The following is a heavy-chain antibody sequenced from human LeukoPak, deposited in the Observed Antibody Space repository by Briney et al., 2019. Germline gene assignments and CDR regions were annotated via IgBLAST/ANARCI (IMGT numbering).Heavy chain of an antibody. CDR1: GFTFSSYE. Sequence: GGSLRLSCAASGFTFSSYEMNWVRQAPGKGLEWVSYISSSGSSRVYADSVKGRFTISRDNAKNSLYLQMNSLRAEDTAVYYCARDPDDGSGYPHPYFDYWGQGTLVTVSS. V-gene: IGHV3-48*03. J-gene: IGHJ4*02. CDR3: ARDPDDGSGYPHPYFDY. D-gene: IGHD3-22*01. CDR2: ISSSGSSR.